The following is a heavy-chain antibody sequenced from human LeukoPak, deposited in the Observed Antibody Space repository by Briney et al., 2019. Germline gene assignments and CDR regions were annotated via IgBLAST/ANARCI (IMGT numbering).Heavy chain of an antibody. CDR1: GFTFSSYS. V-gene: IGHV3-21*01. J-gene: IGHJ4*02. CDR3: ARDQSHGFDH. Sequence: AGGSLRLSCAASGFTFSSYSMNWVRQAPGKGLEWVSSISSSSSYIYYADSVKGRFTISRDNAKNSLYLQMNSLRAEDTAVYYCARDQSHGFDHWGQGTLVTVSS. CDR2: ISSSSSYI.